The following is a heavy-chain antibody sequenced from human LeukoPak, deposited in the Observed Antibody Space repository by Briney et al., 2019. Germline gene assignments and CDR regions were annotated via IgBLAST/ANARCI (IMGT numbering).Heavy chain of an antibody. V-gene: IGHV1-2*02. CDR3: ARGRSSSWSIDAFDI. CDR2: INPNSGGT. D-gene: IGHD6-13*01. J-gene: IGHJ3*02. Sequence: ASVKVSCKASGYTFTGYYMHWVRQAPGQGLEWMGWINPNSGGTNYAQKFQGRVTMTRDTSISTAYMELSRLRSDDTAVYYCARGRSSSWSIDAFDIWGQGTMVTVSS. CDR1: GYTFTGYY.